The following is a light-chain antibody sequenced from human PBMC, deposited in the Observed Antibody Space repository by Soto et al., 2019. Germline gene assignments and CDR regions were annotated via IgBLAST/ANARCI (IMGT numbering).Light chain of an antibody. Sequence: QSALTQPPSVSGAPGQRVTISCTGCSSNIGAGYDVHWYQQLPGTAPKLLIYGNSNRPSGVPDRFSGSKSGTSASLAITGLQAEDEADYYCQSYDSSLSGAVFVGGTQLTVL. V-gene: IGLV1-40*01. CDR3: QSYDSSLSGAV. J-gene: IGLJ7*01. CDR1: SSNIGAGYD. CDR2: GNS.